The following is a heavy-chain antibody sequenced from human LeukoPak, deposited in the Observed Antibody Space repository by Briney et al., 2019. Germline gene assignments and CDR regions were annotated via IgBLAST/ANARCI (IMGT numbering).Heavy chain of an antibody. D-gene: IGHD4-23*01. J-gene: IGHJ4*02. V-gene: IGHV4-39*02. CDR3: ARDPSHDYGGTFEY. CDR1: GGSIRISSYY. Sequence: SQSLSLTRTVSGGSIRISSYYWGWIRQPPGKGLEWVGRIYYSGSTYYNPSLKSRVTLSVDTSKTQFSLNLGSVTAADTAVYYCARDPSHDYGGTFEYWGQRNLVTVSS. CDR2: IYYSGST.